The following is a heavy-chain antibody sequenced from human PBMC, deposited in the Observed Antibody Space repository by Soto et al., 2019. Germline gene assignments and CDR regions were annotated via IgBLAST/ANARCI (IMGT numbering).Heavy chain of an antibody. CDR1: GFTFSSYA. J-gene: IGHJ4*02. Sequence: GGSLRLSCAASGFTFSSYAMSWVRQAPGKGLEWVSAISGSGGSTYYADSVKGRFTISRDNSKNTLYLQMNSLRAEDTAVYYCANFVSSLGPHLIDYWGQGTLVTVSS. CDR3: ANFVSSLGPHLIDY. V-gene: IGHV3-23*01. D-gene: IGHD3-16*01. CDR2: ISGSGGST.